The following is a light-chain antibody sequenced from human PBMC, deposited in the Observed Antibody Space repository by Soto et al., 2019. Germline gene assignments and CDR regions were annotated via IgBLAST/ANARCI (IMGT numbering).Light chain of an antibody. Sequence: DIVMTQSPLSLPVTPGEPASISCRSSQSLLHSSGNNYLDWYLQKPGQSPQLLIYLGSIRASGVXDXXSGSGSGTYSTLKISRVEAEDVVVYYCLQALQNPMTFGQGTKREIK. V-gene: IGKV2-28*01. CDR3: LQALQNPMT. CDR1: QSLLHSSGNNY. J-gene: IGKJ1*01. CDR2: LGS.